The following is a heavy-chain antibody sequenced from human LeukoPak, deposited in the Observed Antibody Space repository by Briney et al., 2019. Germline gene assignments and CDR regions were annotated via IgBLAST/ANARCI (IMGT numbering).Heavy chain of an antibody. D-gene: IGHD4-17*01. CDR3: ARENDYGDYAAY. V-gene: IGHV4-34*01. CDR2: INHSGSH. J-gene: IGHJ4*02. Sequence: SETLSLTCAVYGGSFSAYYWSWIRQPPGKGLEWIGEINHSGSHNYNPSLKSRVTISVDTSKNQFSLKLDSMAAEDMAVYYCARENDYGDYAAYWGQGTLVTVSS. CDR1: GGSFSAYY.